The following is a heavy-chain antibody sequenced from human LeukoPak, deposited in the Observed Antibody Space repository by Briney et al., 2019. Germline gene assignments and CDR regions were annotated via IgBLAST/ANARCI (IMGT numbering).Heavy chain of an antibody. V-gene: IGHV3-23*01. CDR2: ISGSGTST. CDR3: AKTLVVTPRSFDY. J-gene: IGHJ4*02. CDR1: GFTFSSYA. Sequence: GGSLRLSCAASGFTFSSYAMSWVRQAPGKGLEWVSAISGSGTSTYYADSVKGRFTISRDNSKNTLYLQMNSLRAEDTAVYYCAKTLVVTPRSFDYWGQGTLVTVSS. D-gene: IGHD2-15*01.